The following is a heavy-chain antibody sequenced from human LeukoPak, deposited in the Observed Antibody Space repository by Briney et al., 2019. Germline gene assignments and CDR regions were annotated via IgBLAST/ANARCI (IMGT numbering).Heavy chain of an antibody. CDR1: GFTLSSYA. D-gene: IGHD2-15*01. CDR3: AKGSASMKSSWFQH. V-gene: IGHV3-23*01. J-gene: IGHJ1*01. Sequence: PGGSLRLSCAASGFTLSSYAMSWVPQAPGKGLERGSAISGRGGSTYYADSVKGRFTISRDNSKNTLYLQMNSPRAEDTAVYYCAKGSASMKSSWFQHWGQGTLVTVSS. CDR2: ISGRGGST.